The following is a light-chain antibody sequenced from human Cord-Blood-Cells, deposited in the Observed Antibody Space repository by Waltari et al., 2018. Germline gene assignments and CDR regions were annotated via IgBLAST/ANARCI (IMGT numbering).Light chain of an antibody. CDR3: QQRSNWPALT. CDR1: QSVSSY. Sequence: EIVFTQSPATLSLSPGERATLSCRASQSVSSYLAWYQQKPGQAPRLLINDASNRATGIPARFSGSGSGTDFTLTISSLEREDFAVYYCQQRSNWPALTFGGGTKVEIK. CDR2: DAS. J-gene: IGKJ4*01. V-gene: IGKV3-11*01.